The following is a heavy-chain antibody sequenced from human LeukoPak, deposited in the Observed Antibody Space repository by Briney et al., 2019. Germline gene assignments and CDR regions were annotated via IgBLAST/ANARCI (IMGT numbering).Heavy chain of an antibody. CDR3: AREESSSWYALTDY. D-gene: IGHD6-13*01. CDR1: GYTFTSYG. V-gene: IGHV1-18*01. J-gene: IGHJ4*02. CDR2: ISAYNGNT. Sequence: ASVKVSCKASGYTFTSYGISWVRQAPGQGLEWMGWISAYNGNTNYAQKLQGRVTMTTDTSTSTAYMELSSLRSEDTAVYYCAREESSSWYALTDYWGQGTLVTVSS.